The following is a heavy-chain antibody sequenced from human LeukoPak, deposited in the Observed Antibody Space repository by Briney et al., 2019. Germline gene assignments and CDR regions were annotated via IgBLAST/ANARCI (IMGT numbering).Heavy chain of an antibody. J-gene: IGHJ6*02. Sequence: SETLSLTCTVSGGSISNYYWSWIRQPPGKGLEWIGCIYYSGSTNYNPSLKSRVTISVDTSKNQFSLRLSSVTAADTAVYYCAREEITMVRGGYFHYGTDVWGQGTTVTVSS. CDR3: AREEITMVRGGYFHYGTDV. CDR2: IYYSGST. CDR1: GGSISNYY. V-gene: IGHV4-59*01. D-gene: IGHD3-10*01.